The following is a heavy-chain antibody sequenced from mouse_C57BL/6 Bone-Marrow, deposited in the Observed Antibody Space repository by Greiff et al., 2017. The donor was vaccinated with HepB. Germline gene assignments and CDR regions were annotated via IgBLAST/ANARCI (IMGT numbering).Heavy chain of an antibody. J-gene: IGHJ4*01. CDR3: ARGKFYDYAMDY. D-gene: IGHD2-3*01. CDR2: IYPGSGST. Sequence: QVQLQQSGAELVKPGASVKMSCKASGYTFTSYWITWVKQRPGQGLEWIGDIYPGSGSTNYNEKFKSKATLTVDTSSSTAYMQLSSLTSEDSAVYYCARGKFYDYAMDYWGQGTSVTVSS. V-gene: IGHV1-55*01. CDR1: GYTFTSYW.